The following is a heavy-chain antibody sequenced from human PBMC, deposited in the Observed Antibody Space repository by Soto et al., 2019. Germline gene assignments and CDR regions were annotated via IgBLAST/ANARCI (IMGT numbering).Heavy chain of an antibody. CDR3: TTDAQWGI. J-gene: IGHJ3*02. V-gene: IGHV3-15*07. CDR1: GLTFINAW. D-gene: IGHD2-8*01. Sequence: GGSLRLSCAASGLTFINAWMNWVRQAPGKGLEWVGRIKSKKDGGATEYSATAKDRFTISRDDSKDTLYLQMNSLKTEDTAVYYCTTDAQWGIWGQGTMVTVSS. CDR2: IKSKKDGGAT.